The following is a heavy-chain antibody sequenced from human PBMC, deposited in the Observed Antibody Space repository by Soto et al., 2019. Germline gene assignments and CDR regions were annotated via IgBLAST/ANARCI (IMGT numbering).Heavy chain of an antibody. V-gene: IGHV1-46*01. CDR2: INPSGGST. Sequence: ASVKVSCKASGYTFTSYYMHWVRQATGQGLEWMGIINPSGGSTSYAQKFQGRVTMTRDTSTSTVYMELSSLRSEDTAVYYCARDYRGDYVRVGWFDPWGQGTLVTVSS. CDR3: ARDYRGDYVRVGWFDP. CDR1: GYTFTSYY. D-gene: IGHD4-17*01. J-gene: IGHJ5*02.